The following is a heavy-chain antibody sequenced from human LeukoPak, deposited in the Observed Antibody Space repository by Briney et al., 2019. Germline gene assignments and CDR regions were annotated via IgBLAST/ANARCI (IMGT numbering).Heavy chain of an antibody. D-gene: IGHD3-16*01. J-gene: IGHJ3*02. V-gene: IGHV5-51*01. CDR1: GYSFTNYW. CDR2: IYPGDSDT. Sequence: GESLKISCKGSGYSFTNYWIGWVRRMPGKGVEWMGIIYPGDSDTRYSPSFQGQVTISADKFISTAYLQWSSLKASDTAMYYCASRSGFGAIDAFDIWGQGTMVTVSS. CDR3: ASRSGFGAIDAFDI.